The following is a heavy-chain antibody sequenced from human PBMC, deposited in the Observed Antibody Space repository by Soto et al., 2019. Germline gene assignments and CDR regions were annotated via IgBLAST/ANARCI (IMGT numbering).Heavy chain of an antibody. CDR2: ISSSASSI. J-gene: IGHJ4*02. Sequence: GGSLRLSCAASGFTFSDYSIIWVRQAPRKGLEWISYISSSASSIYYAASLKGRFTISRDNARDSLYLQMNSLKDEDMVVYYCVRDGCTGGSCYLRYWGQGILVTVSS. CDR1: GFTFSDYS. D-gene: IGHD2-15*01. CDR3: VRDGCTGGSCYLRY. V-gene: IGHV3-48*02.